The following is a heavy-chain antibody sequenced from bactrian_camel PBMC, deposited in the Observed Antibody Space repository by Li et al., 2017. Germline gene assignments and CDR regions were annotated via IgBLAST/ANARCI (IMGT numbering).Heavy chain of an antibody. CDR1: GYSSIVNC. CDR2: FYFGAEGLA. CDR3: ATFGGWCENRPNFPVSGFRH. D-gene: IGHD6*01. Sequence: HVQLVESGGGLVHPGGSLRLSCAASGYSSIVNCMGWFRQTPENQRERVATFYFGAEGLARYDDSVKGRFTISRDNRKNTVYLQMNSLKPEDTATYYCATFGGWCENRPNFPVSGFRHWGQGTQVTVS. V-gene: IGHV3S53*01. J-gene: IGHJ4*01.